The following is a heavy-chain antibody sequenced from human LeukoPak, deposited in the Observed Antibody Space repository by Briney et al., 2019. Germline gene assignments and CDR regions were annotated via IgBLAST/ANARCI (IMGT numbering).Heavy chain of an antibody. CDR1: GFSFSTYA. CDR3: AKGYCSGGSCYYHNWFDP. D-gene: IGHD2-15*01. V-gene: IGHV3-23*01. J-gene: IGHJ5*02. Sequence: GGSLRLSCAASGFSFSTYAMSWVRQAPGKGLEWVSSISDSGGSTYYADSVKGRFTISRDTSKNTLYLQMNSRRAEDTAVYYCAKGYCSGGSCYYHNWFDPWGQGTQVTVSS. CDR2: ISDSGGST.